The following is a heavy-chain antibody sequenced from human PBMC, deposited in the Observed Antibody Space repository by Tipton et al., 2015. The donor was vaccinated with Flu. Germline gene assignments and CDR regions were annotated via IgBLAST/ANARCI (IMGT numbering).Heavy chain of an antibody. CDR1: GDYITSYY. CDR3: ARGSQIIDF. V-gene: IGHV4-4*07. J-gene: IGHJ4*02. CDR2: IYFSGNT. Sequence: TLSLTCTVSGDYITSYYWSWIRQPAGKGLEWIGRIYFSGNTNYNPSLKSRVIMSVDTSKYQFSLKLSSVTAADTAVYYCARGSQIIDFWGQGTLVPVSS.